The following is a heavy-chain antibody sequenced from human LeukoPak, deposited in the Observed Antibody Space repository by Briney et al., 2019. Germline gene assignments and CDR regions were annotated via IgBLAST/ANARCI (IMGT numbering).Heavy chain of an antibody. D-gene: IGHD3-22*01. CDR3: ARDERYDSSGYPFDY. V-gene: IGHV1-2*02. J-gene: IGHJ4*02. Sequence: ASVKVSCKASGGTFSSYAISWVRQASGQGLEWMGWINPNSGGTNYAQKFQGRVTMTRDTSISTAYMELSRLRSDDTAVYYCARDERYDSSGYPFDYWGLGTLVTVSS. CDR2: INPNSGGT. CDR1: GGTFSSYA.